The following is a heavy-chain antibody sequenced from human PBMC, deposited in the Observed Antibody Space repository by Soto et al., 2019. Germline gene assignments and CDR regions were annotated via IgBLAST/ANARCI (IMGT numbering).Heavy chain of an antibody. CDR2: ISGSGGST. Sequence: EVQLLESGGGLVQPGGSLRLSCAASGFTFSSYAMSWVRQAPGKGLEWVSAISGSGGSTYYADSVKGRFTVSRDNSKNTLFLQRNPLRAEDTTVYYCSKDPVIFTGSFFDRDAFDIWGQVTMVTVSS. V-gene: IGHV3-23*01. D-gene: IGHD3-9*01. J-gene: IGHJ3*02. CDR1: GFTFSSYA. CDR3: SKDPVIFTGSFFDRDAFDI.